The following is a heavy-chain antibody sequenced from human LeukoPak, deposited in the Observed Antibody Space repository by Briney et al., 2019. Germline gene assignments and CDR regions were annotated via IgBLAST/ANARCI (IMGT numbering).Heavy chain of an antibody. CDR3: ARNYQSQIVGYPNFDY. CDR2: INHSGST. CDR1: GGSFSGYY. D-gene: IGHD1-26*01. Sequence: SETLSLTCAVYGGSFSGYYWSWIRQPPGKGLEWIGEINHSGSTNYNPSLKSRVTISVDTSKNQFSLKLSSVTAADTAVYYCARNYQSQIVGYPNFDYWGQGTLVTVSS. V-gene: IGHV4-34*01. J-gene: IGHJ4*02.